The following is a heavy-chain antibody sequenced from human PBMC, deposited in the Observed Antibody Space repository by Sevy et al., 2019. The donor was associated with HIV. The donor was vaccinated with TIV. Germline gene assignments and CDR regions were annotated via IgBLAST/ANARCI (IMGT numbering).Heavy chain of an antibody. CDR3: ARDWLYVPSKLELLGGMDV. CDR2: IKQDGSEK. CDR1: GLTFSSYW. D-gene: IGHD1-7*01. J-gene: IGHJ6*02. V-gene: IGHV3-7*01. Sequence: GGSLRLSCAASGLTFSSYWMSWVRQAPGKGLEWVAHIKQDGSEKYYVDSVKGRFTISRDNAKNSLYLQMNSLSAEDTAVYYCARDWLYVPSKLELLGGMDVWGQGTTVTVSS.